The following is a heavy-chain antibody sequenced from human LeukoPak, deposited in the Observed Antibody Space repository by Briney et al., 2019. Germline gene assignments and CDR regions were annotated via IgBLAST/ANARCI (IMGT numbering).Heavy chain of an antibody. CDR2: ITWNSDDM. J-gene: IGHJ4*02. V-gene: IGHV3-9*01. CDR1: GFSFEAYG. D-gene: IGHD1-1*01. CDR3: TRVTSWRTGFDY. Sequence: GRSLRLSCAASGFSFEAYGMYWVRQAPGKGLEWVSGITWNSDDMAYADSVKGRFTISRDNAKNCLYLQMNSLTVEDTALYYCTRVTSWRTGFDYWGQGTLVTVSS.